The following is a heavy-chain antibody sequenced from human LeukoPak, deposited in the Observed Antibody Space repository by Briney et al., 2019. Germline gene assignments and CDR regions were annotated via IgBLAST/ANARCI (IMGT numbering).Heavy chain of an antibody. CDR1: GASISSYY. CDR3: ARRGDRFDY. J-gene: IGHJ4*02. V-gene: IGHV4-59*08. CDR2: IYYSGTT. Sequence: SETLSLTCTVSGASISSYYWSWIRQPPGKGLEWIGYIYYSGTTNYNPSLKSRVTISVDTSKNQFSLEMSSVTAADTAVYYCARRGDRFDYWGQGTLVTVSS. D-gene: IGHD3-10*01.